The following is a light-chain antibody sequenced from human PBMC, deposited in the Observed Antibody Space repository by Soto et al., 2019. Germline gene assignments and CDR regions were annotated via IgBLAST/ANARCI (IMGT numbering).Light chain of an antibody. V-gene: IGKV3-15*01. CDR2: GAS. Sequence: EIVMTPSPATLSVSQGERATLSCRASQSVSSNVAWYQQKPGQAPRLLIYGASTRATGIPARFSGSGSGTEFTLTMSSLQSEDFAVYYCQQYNNWPSWTFGQGTKVDIK. J-gene: IGKJ1*01. CDR3: QQYNNWPSWT. CDR1: QSVSSN.